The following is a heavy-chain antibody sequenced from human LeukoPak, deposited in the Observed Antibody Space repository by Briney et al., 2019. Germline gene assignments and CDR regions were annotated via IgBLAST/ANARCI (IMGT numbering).Heavy chain of an antibody. Sequence: GGFLRLSCAASGFTFSDYYMSWIRQAPGKGLEWVSYISSSGSTIYYADSVKGRFTISRDNAKNSLYLQMNSLRAEDTAVYYCARDTDTAMESFDYWGQGTLVTVSS. J-gene: IGHJ4*02. CDR2: ISSSGSTI. D-gene: IGHD5-18*01. CDR3: ARDTDTAMESFDY. V-gene: IGHV3-11*01. CDR1: GFTFSDYY.